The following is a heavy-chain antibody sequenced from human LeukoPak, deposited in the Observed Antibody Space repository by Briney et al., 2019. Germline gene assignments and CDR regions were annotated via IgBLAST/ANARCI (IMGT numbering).Heavy chain of an antibody. Sequence: ASVKVSCKASGYTFTSFGFTWVRQAPGQGLEWMGWISAYNGNTNYAQNLQGRVTMTTDTSTSTAYMELRSLRSDDTAVYYCARDQGAINPQVFDYWGQGTLVTVSS. CDR1: GYTFTSFG. D-gene: IGHD3-16*01. CDR2: ISAYNGNT. CDR3: ARDQGAINPQVFDY. V-gene: IGHV1-18*01. J-gene: IGHJ4*02.